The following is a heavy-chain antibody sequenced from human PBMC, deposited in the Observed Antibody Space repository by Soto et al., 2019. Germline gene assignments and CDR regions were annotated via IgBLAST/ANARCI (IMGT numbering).Heavy chain of an antibody. CDR1: GGAFSGYS. CDR3: GRGPSAIVRGVCTA. CDR2: VDHGGST. D-gene: IGHD3-10*01. V-gene: IGHV4-34*01. J-gene: IGHJ5*02. Sequence: SETLSLTCAVYGGAFSGYSWTWIRQPPGKGPEWIGEVDHGGSTTYNPSLKSRVTISVDTSKNQFSLKLSSVTAADTAMYYCGRGPSAIVRGVCTAWGQGTLVTVSS.